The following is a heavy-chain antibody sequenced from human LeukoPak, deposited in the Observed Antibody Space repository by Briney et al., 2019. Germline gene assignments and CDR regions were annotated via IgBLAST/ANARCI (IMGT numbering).Heavy chain of an antibody. D-gene: IGHD3-3*01. CDR3: AKFLEASWSGYNPPPDSPFDY. CDR2: IYYNGHT. J-gene: IGHJ4*02. V-gene: IGHV4-30-4*08. CDR1: GGSIRSGDYY. Sequence: PSETLSLTCIVSGGSIRSGDYYWSWIRQPPGKGLEWIGYIYYNGHTYYNASLKSRVSISVDTSKNQFSLKLSSVTAADTAVYYCAKFLEASWSGYNPPPDSPFDYRGQGTLVTVSS.